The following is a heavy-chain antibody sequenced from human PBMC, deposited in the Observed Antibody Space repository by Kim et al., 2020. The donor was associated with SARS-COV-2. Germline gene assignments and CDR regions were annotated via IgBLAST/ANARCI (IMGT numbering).Heavy chain of an antibody. CDR3: ARSGASAARLEGDY. D-gene: IGHD6-6*01. Sequence: SPSFQGHVTISADKSISTAYLQWSSLKASDTAMYYCARSGASAARLEGDYWGQGTLVTVSS. J-gene: IGHJ4*02. V-gene: IGHV5-10-1*01.